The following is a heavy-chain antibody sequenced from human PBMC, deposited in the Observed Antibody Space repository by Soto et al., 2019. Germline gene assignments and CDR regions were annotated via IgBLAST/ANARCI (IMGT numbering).Heavy chain of an antibody. CDR2: ISFDGSNK. CDR1: GFTFSSYG. J-gene: IGHJ6*02. Sequence: PGGSLRLSCAASGFTFSSYGMHWVRQAPGKGLEWVALISFDGSNKYYADSVKGRFTISRDNSKTTLYLQMNSLRHEDTAVYYCAKEVGTTTIAVAGYYSYGMDVSGPGTTFTVS. D-gene: IGHD6-19*01. CDR3: AKEVGTTTIAVAGYYSYGMDV. V-gene: IGHV3-30*18.